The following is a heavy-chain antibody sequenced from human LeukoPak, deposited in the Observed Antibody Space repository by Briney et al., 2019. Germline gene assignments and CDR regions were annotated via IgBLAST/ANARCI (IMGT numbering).Heavy chain of an antibody. CDR2: ISGSGGST. CDR1: GFTFSSYG. J-gene: IGHJ4*02. CDR3: AKENDIVGATIDY. V-gene: IGHV3-23*01. Sequence: PGGSLRLSCAASGFTFSSYGMGWVRQAPGKGLEWVSAISGSGGSTYYADSVKGRFTISRDNSKNTLYLQMNSLRAEDTAVYYCAKENDIVGATIDYWGQGTLVTVSS. D-gene: IGHD1-26*01.